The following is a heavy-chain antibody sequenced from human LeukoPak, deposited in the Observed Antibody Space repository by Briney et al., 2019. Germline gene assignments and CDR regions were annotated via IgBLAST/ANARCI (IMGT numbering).Heavy chain of an antibody. V-gene: IGHV3-33*06. CDR1: GFTFSSYG. CDR3: AKAGAVTYMDV. J-gene: IGHJ6*03. Sequence: GGSLRLXCAASGFTFSSYGMHWVRQAPGKGLEWVAVIWYDGSNKYYADSVKGRFTISRDNSKNRLYLQMNSLRAEDTAVYYCAKAGAVTYMDVWGKGTTVTVSS. CDR2: IWYDGSNK. D-gene: IGHD6-19*01.